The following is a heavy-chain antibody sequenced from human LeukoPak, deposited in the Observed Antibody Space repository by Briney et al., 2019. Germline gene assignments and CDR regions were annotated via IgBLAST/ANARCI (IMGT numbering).Heavy chain of an antibody. J-gene: IGHJ6*03. CDR3: ARGGYCSSTSCSLYYYYMDV. CDR1: GDSVSSNSAA. CDR2: TYYRSKWYN. Sequence: SQTLSLTCAISGDSVSSNSAAWNWIRQSPSRGLEWLGRTYYRSKWYNDYAVSVKSRITINPDTSKNQFSLQLNSVTPEDTAVYYCARGGYCSSTSCSLYYYYMDVWGKGTTVTVSS. V-gene: IGHV6-1*01. D-gene: IGHD2-2*01.